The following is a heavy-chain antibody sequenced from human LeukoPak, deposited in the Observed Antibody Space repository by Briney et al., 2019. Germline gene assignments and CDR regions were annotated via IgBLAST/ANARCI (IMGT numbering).Heavy chain of an antibody. CDR1: GGTFSSYA. D-gene: IGHD4-23*01. V-gene: IGHV1-69*05. CDR3: ASATFDYGGNHDY. CDR2: IIPIFGTA. J-gene: IGHJ4*02. Sequence: GASVKVSCKASGGTFSSYAISWVRQAPGQGLVWMGRIIPIFGTANYAQKFQGRVTITTDESTSTAYMELSSLRSEDTAVYYCASATFDYGGNHDYWGQGTLVTVSS.